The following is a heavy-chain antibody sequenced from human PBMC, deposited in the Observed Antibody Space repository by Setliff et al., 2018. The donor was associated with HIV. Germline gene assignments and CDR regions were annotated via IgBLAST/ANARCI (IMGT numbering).Heavy chain of an antibody. CDR3: ARLYGSGSYQVDY. V-gene: IGHV4-30-4*08. D-gene: IGHD3-10*01. Sequence: SETLSLTCTVSGDSISSGDYYWSWIRQPPGKGLEWIWNIYYSGSTYYNPSLKSRVTISVDTSKNRFSLRLTSVTAADTAVYYSARLYGSGSYQVDYWGQGTLVTVSS. CDR2: IYYSGST. CDR1: GDSISSGDYY. J-gene: IGHJ4*02.